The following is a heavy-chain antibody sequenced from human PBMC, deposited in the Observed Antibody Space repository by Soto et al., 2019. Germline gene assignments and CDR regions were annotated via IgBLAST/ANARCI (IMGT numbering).Heavy chain of an antibody. D-gene: IGHD3-10*01. CDR1: GYIFTSRW. CDR2: IYPGDSDT. J-gene: IGHJ6*02. Sequence: GESLKISCKGSGYIFTSRWIAWVRQMPGKGLEWMGIIYPGDSDTIYSPSFQGQVTFSVDKSISTVYLQWTTLKASDTAIYYCARRVPSDSGADYYGMDVWGQGTTVTASS. CDR3: ARRVPSDSGADYYGMDV. V-gene: IGHV5-51*01.